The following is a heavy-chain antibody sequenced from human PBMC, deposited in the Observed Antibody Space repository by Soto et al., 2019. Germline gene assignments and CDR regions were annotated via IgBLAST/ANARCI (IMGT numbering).Heavy chain of an antibody. J-gene: IGHJ6*02. CDR1: GFSFSGSG. CDR3: AREGGAMSRMDV. D-gene: IGHD3-16*01. V-gene: IGHV3-33*01. CDR2: IWHDGSKK. Sequence: QGQLVESGGGVVQPGRSLRLSCAASGFSFSGSGMHWVHQAPGKGLEWVAVIWHDGSKKYYADSVRGRFTISRDDSKNTLYLQMNSLKVEDTAVYYCAREGGAMSRMDVWGQGTTVTVSS.